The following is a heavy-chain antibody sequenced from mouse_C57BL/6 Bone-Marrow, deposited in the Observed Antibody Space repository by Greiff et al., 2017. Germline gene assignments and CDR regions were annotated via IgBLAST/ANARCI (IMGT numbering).Heavy chain of an antibody. J-gene: IGHJ1*03. V-gene: IGHV1-74*01. D-gene: IGHD1-1*02. CDR1: GYTFTSYW. CDR2: IHPSDSAT. CDR3: AMFGGPLGYFDV. Sequence: QVQLQQPGAELVKPGASVKVSCKASGYTFTSYWMHWVKQRPGQGLEWIGRIHPSDSATNYNQKFKGKATLTVDKSSSTAYMQLSSLTSDDSAVYYCAMFGGPLGYFDVWGTGTTVTVAS.